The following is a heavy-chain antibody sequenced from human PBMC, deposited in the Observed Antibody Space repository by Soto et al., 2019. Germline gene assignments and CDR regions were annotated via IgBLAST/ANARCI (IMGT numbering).Heavy chain of an antibody. CDR3: ARREIQGPIDY. J-gene: IGHJ4*02. CDR1: GYSISSTNW. CDR2: IYYSGTT. Sequence: QVQLQESGPGLVKPSDTLSLTCAVSGYSISSTNWWGWIRQPPGKGLEWIGYIYYSGTTYYNPSLKSRVPMSVDTSKNQFALKLTSVTAVDTAVYYCARREIQGPIDYWGQGTLVTVSS. V-gene: IGHV4-28*01. D-gene: IGHD1-26*01.